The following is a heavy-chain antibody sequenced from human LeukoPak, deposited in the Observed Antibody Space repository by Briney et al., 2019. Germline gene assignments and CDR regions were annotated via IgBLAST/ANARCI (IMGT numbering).Heavy chain of an antibody. CDR1: GFTFTSHL. CDR3: ARDRVYGSGSSDY. D-gene: IGHD3-10*01. Sequence: GGSLRLSRTASGFTFTSHLMHWVRQVAGKGLVCVARINGDGSGTNHADSVKGRLNISRDNDKNTLYLQMNSLRVEDTAVYYCARDRVYGSGSSDYWGQGTLVTVSS. CDR2: INGDGSGT. V-gene: IGHV3-74*01. J-gene: IGHJ4*02.